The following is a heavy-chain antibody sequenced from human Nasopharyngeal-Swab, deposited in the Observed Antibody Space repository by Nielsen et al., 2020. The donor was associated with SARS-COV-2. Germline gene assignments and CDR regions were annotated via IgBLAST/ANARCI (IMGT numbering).Heavy chain of an antibody. D-gene: IGHD2-2*01. CDR1: GGTFSSYA. J-gene: IGHJ5*02. V-gene: IGHV1-69*13. CDR2: IIPIFGTA. Sequence: SVKVSCKASGGTFSSYAISWVRQAPGQGLEWMGGIIPIFGTANYAQKFQGRVTITADESTSTAYMELSSLRSEDTAVYYCARDSKDIVVVPAAMTGGWFDPWGQGTLVTVSS. CDR3: ARDSKDIVVVPAAMTGGWFDP.